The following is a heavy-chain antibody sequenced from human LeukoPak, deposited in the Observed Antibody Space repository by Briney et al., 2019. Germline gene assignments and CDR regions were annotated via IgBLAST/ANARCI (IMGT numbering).Heavy chain of an antibody. Sequence: SETLSLTCTVSGGSISSYYWSWIRQPPGKGLEWIGYIYYSGSTNYNPSLKSRVTISVDTSKNQFSLKLSSVTAADTAVYYCARAHSIAVAADTLDYWGQGTLVAVSS. CDR2: IYYSGST. CDR1: GGSISSYY. CDR3: ARAHSIAVAADTLDY. J-gene: IGHJ4*02. V-gene: IGHV4-59*01. D-gene: IGHD6-19*01.